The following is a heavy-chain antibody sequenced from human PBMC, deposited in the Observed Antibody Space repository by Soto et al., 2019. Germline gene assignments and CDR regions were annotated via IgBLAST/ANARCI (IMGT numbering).Heavy chain of an antibody. J-gene: IGHJ4*02. CDR3: VRDRSGSYLEGFDY. CDR1: GFTFSSFW. D-gene: IGHD1-26*01. V-gene: IGHV3-7*01. CDR2: IKQDGSEK. Sequence: GGSLRLSCAASGFTFSSFWMTWVRQAPGKGLEWVANIKQDGSEKYYVDSVKGRFTISRDNARNSLFLEMKSLRAEDTAVYSCVRDRSGSYLEGFDYWGQGTLVTVSS.